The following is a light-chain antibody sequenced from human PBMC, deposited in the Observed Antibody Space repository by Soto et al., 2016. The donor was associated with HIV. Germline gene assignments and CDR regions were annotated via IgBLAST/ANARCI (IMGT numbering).Light chain of an antibody. CDR1: QTLSRF. J-gene: IGKJ1*01. CDR2: KVS. V-gene: IGKV1-5*03. Sequence: DIQMTQSPSTLSASVGDRVTITCRASQTLSRFLAWYQQKPGKAPKLLIYKVSTYKGGSHQGSVAVDLGQNSLSPSAACSLMILQLITDQQYNTYSWTFAKGPRWK. CDR3: QQYNTYSWT.